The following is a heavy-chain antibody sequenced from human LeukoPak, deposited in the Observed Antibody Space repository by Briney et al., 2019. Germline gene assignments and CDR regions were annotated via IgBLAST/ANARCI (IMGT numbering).Heavy chain of an antibody. D-gene: IGHD1-26*01. J-gene: IGHJ4*02. CDR3: TRISGSSSGPFDY. V-gene: IGHV3-15*01. CDR1: GFTFSNAW. Sequence: GGPLRLSCAASGFTFSNAWMSWVRQAPGKGLEWVGRIKIKSDGGTIEYGAPVKGRFTISRDDSKNTLYLQMNTLETEDTGVYYCTRISGSSSGPFDYWGQGSLVTVSS. CDR2: IKIKSDGGTI.